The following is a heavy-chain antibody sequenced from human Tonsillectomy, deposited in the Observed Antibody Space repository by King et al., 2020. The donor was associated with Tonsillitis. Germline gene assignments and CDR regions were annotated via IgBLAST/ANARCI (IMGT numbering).Heavy chain of an antibody. J-gene: IGHJ4*02. CDR1: GFSFSNSG. V-gene: IGHV3-33*01. CDR2: IWYDGSNK. D-gene: IGHD6-13*01. CDR3: ARVTLAAVRHYYFDY. Sequence: QLVQSGGGVVQPGRSLRLSCAASGFSFSNSGMHWVRQAQGKGLEWVAVIWYDGSNKYFADFVKGRFTIARDNSKNKLYLQISSLRVEDTAVYYCARVTLAAVRHYYFDYWGQGTLVTVSS.